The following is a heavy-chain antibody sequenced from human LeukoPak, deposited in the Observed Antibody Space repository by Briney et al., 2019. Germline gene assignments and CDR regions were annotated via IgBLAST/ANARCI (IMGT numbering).Heavy chain of an antibody. D-gene: IGHD6-19*01. J-gene: IGHJ3*02. CDR3: AREWWVPGPIAVDPSFDAFDI. V-gene: IGHV1-69*05. CDR1: GGTFSSYA. Sequence: SVKVSCKASGGTFSSYAISWVRQAPGQGLEWMGRIIPIFGTANYAQKFQGRVTITTDESTSTAYMELSSLRSEDTAVYYCAREWWVPGPIAVDPSFDAFDIWGQGTMVTVSS. CDR2: IIPIFGTA.